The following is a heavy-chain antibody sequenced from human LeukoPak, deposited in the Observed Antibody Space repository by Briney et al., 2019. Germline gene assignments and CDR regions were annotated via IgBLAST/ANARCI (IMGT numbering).Heavy chain of an antibody. CDR3: ARLPDP. Sequence: SETLSLTCTVSGGSISSYYWSWIRQPPGKGLEWIGYTYYSGSTNYNPSLKSRVTISVDTSKNQFSLKLSSVTAADTAVYYCARLPDPWGQGTLVTVSS. CDR1: GGSISSYY. J-gene: IGHJ5*02. V-gene: IGHV4-59*08. CDR2: TYYSGST.